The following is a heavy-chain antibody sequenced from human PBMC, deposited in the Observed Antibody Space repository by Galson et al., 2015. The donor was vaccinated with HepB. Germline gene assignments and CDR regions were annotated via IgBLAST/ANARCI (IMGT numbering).Heavy chain of an antibody. V-gene: IGHV3-23*01. Sequence: SLRLSCAASGFTFGSYAMSWVRQAPGKGLEWVSSISGNGEIVYYSASVKGRFALSRAVFKNMVYLQMNRLRAEDTAVYYCAKVAILGATPHYFDYWGHGNLVTVSS. CDR1: GFTFGSYA. D-gene: IGHD3-16*01. J-gene: IGHJ4*01. CDR2: ISGNGEIV. CDR3: AKVAILGATPHYFDY.